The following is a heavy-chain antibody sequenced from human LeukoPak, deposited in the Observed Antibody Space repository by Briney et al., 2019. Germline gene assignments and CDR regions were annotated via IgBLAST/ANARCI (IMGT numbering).Heavy chain of an antibody. Sequence: GASVKVSCKASGYTFTSYYVHRVRQAPGQGLEWMGIINPSGGSTSYSQKFQGRVTMTRDMSTSPVYMELSSLRSEDTAVYYCARDGGGRGYSPMDVWGKGTTVTVSS. V-gene: IGHV1-46*01. CDR2: INPSGGST. CDR1: GYTFTSYY. CDR3: ARDGGGRGYSPMDV. D-gene: IGHD5-18*01. J-gene: IGHJ6*03.